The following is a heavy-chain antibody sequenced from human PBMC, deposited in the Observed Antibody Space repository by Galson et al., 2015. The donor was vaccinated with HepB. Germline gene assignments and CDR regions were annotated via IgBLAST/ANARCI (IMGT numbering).Heavy chain of an antibody. J-gene: IGHJ6*02. CDR1: GFTFSSYG. D-gene: IGHD6-19*01. CDR2: ISYDGSNK. CDR3: AKGAYSSGWYGHYYYYGMDV. Sequence: SLRLSCAASGFTFSSYGMHWVRQAPGKGLEWVAVISYDGSNKYYADSVKGRFTISRDNSKNTLYLQMNSLRAEDTAVYYCAKGAYSSGWYGHYYYYGMDVWGQGTTVTVSS. V-gene: IGHV3-30*18.